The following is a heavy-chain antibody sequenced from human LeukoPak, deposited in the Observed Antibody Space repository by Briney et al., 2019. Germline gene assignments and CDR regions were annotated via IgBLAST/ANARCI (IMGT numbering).Heavy chain of an antibody. Sequence: GGSLRLSCAASGFTFSNYSMSWVRQAPGKGLEWVSVIYSGGSTYYADSVKGRFTISRDNSKNTLYLQMNSLRAEDTAVYYCARDRGEYEWDVWGKGTTVTVSS. J-gene: IGHJ6*04. V-gene: IGHV3-53*01. CDR2: IYSGGST. CDR1: GFTFSNYS. D-gene: IGHD2-2*01. CDR3: ARDRGEYEWDV.